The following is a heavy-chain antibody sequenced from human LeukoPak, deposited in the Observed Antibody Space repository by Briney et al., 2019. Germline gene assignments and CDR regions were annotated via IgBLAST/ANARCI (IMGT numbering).Heavy chain of an antibody. Sequence: SQTLSLTCAISGDSVSSNSAAWNWIRQSPSRGLEWLGRTYYRSKWYNDYAVSVKSRITINPDTSKNQFSLQLNSVTPEDTAVYYCARGYYDSSGYYRRLEYFDYWGQGTLVTVSS. V-gene: IGHV6-1*01. CDR1: GDSVSSNSAA. CDR3: ARGYYDSSGYYRRLEYFDY. D-gene: IGHD3-22*01. CDR2: TYYRSKWYN. J-gene: IGHJ4*02.